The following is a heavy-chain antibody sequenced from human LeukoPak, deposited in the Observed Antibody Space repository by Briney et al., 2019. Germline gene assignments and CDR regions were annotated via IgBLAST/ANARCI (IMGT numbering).Heavy chain of an antibody. CDR3: ASAGGYNDSAGDY. V-gene: IGHV4-34*01. D-gene: IGHD3-22*01. CDR1: GGSFSGYY. CDR2: INHSGST. J-gene: IGHJ4*02. Sequence: SETLSLTCAVYGGSFSGYYWNWIRQPPGMGLEWIGEINHSGSTNYNPSLKSRVTISVDTSKNQFSLKLSSVTAADTAVYYCASAGGYNDSAGDYWGQGTLVTVSS.